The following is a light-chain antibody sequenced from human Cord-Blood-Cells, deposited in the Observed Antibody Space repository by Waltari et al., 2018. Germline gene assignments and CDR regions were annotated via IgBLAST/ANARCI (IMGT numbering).Light chain of an antibody. J-gene: IGLJ1*01. Sequence: QSALTQPASVSGSPGQSITIPCTGTSSDVGSYNLVSWYQQHPGKAPKLMIYEGSKRPSGVSNGFSGSKSGNTASLTISGRQAEDDADYYCCSYAGSSTYVIGTGTKVTVL. CDR2: EGS. CDR3: CSYAGSSTYV. V-gene: IGLV2-23*01. CDR1: SSDVGSYNL.